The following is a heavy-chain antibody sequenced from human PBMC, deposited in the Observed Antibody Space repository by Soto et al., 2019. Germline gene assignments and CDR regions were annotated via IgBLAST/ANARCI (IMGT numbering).Heavy chain of an antibody. V-gene: IGHV3-23*01. Sequence: GGSLRLSCAASGFTFSSYAMSWVRQAPGKGLEWVSAISGSGGSTYYADSVKGRFTISRDNSKNTLYLQMISLRAEDTAVYYCARIYGSGSYCTDYWGQGTLVTVSS. D-gene: IGHD3-10*01. CDR2: ISGSGGST. J-gene: IGHJ4*02. CDR1: GFTFSSYA. CDR3: ARIYGSGSYCTDY.